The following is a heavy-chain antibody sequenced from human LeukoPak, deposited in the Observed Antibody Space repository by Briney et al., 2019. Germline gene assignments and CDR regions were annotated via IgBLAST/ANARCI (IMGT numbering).Heavy chain of an antibody. CDR2: ISSSGSTI. D-gene: IGHD3-22*01. Sequence: PGGSLRLSCAASGFTFSSYEMNWVRQAPGKGLEWVSYISSSGSTIYYADSVKGRFTISRDNAKNSLYLQMNSLRAEDTAVYYCARIRAEYYYDSSGSVWGQGTLVTVSS. J-gene: IGHJ4*02. CDR1: GFTFSSYE. V-gene: IGHV3-48*03. CDR3: ARIRAEYYYDSSGSV.